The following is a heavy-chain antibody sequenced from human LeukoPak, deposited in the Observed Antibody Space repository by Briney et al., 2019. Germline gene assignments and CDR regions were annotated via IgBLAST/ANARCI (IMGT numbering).Heavy chain of an antibody. CDR1: GFTVSSSY. CDR3: ARDYFDSGDYYDAFDI. CDR2: ISSAGTT. Sequence: SGGSLRLSCAASGFTVSSSYMSWVRQAPGKGLEWVSIISSAGTTYYADSVKGRFTISRDNSKNTVYLQVNSLRAEDTAVYYCARDYFDSGDYYDAFDIWGQGTMVTVSS. V-gene: IGHV3-66*01. D-gene: IGHD3-22*01. J-gene: IGHJ3*02.